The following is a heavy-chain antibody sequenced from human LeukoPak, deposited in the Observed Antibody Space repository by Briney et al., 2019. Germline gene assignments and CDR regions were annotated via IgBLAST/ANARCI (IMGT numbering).Heavy chain of an antibody. CDR3: ARDLPRPDPSSTEEPRGSDY. CDR1: GGNISSYA. Sequence: SVQVSCKASGGNISSYAISWVGQAPGQGLEWMGRIIPIFGTANYAKTFQGRVTITTDESTSTAYMELSSLRSEDTAVYYCARDLPRPDPSSTEEPRGSDYWGQGTLVTVSS. V-gene: IGHV1-69*05. J-gene: IGHJ4*02. CDR2: IIPIFGTA. D-gene: IGHD6-13*01.